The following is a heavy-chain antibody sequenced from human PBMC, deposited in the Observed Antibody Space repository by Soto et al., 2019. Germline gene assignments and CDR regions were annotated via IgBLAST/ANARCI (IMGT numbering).Heavy chain of an antibody. CDR2: ILSNGDA. CDR3: AKRETATTRYIHS. J-gene: IGHJ4*02. Sequence: GGSLRLSCAASGFKFSTYAMSWVRQAPGKGLEWVSTILSNGDAYYADSVKGRFSISRDNSKNTVDLQMNSLRAEDTALYFCAKRETATTRYIHSSGQATLVTVSS. CDR1: GFKFSTYA. V-gene: IGHV3-23*01. D-gene: IGHD1-7*01.